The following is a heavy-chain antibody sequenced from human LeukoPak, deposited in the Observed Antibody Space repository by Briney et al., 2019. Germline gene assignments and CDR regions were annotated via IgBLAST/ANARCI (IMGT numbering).Heavy chain of an antibody. J-gene: IGHJ4*02. V-gene: IGHV4-59*01. Sequence: SETLSLTCTVSGGSISSYYWSWIRQPPRKGLEWIGYVYYSGSTTYNPSLKSRVTISVDTSKSQFSLKLSSVTAADTAVYFCARVGYSFGYGDFDYWGQGTLVTVSS. D-gene: IGHD5-18*01. CDR2: VYYSGST. CDR3: ARVGYSFGYGDFDY. CDR1: GGSISSYY.